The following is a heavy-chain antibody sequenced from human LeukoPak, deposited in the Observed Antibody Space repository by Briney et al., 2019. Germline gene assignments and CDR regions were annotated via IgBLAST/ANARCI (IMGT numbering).Heavy chain of an antibody. CDR1: GGSISSYY. Sequence: SETLSLTCTGPGGSISSYYWSWIRQPPGKGLEWIGYIYYSGSTNYHPSLKSRVTISVDTSNNQFSLKLSSVTAADTAVYYCAREVGSSWYIFDYWGQGTLVTVSS. D-gene: IGHD6-13*01. CDR2: IYYSGST. CDR3: AREVGSSWYIFDY. J-gene: IGHJ4*02. V-gene: IGHV4-59*01.